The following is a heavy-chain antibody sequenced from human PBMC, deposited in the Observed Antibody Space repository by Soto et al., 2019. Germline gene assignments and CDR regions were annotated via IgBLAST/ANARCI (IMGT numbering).Heavy chain of an antibody. Sequence: RRLSCAASGFTFDDYTMHWVRQAPGKGLEWVSLISWDGGSTYYADSVKGRFTISRDNSKNSLYLQMNSLRTEDTALYYCAKEKRAVAALFDYWGQGTLVTVSS. CDR2: ISWDGGST. CDR1: GFTFDDYT. V-gene: IGHV3-43*01. CDR3: AKEKRAVAALFDY. D-gene: IGHD6-19*01. J-gene: IGHJ4*02.